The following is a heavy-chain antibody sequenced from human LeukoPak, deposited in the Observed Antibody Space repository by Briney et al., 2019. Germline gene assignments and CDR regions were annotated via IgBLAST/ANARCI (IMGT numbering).Heavy chain of an antibody. D-gene: IGHD1-20*01. CDR1: GFTFNTYG. Sequence: GGSLRLSCAASGFTFNTYGMRWVRQAPGKGLEWLAAISYDGSAKYYAGSVKGRFTISRDNSQNTVSLQMNSLRAEDTAVYYCAKEKVPYNWNPFDYWGQGTLVTVSS. CDR3: AKEKVPYNWNPFDY. CDR2: ISYDGSAK. V-gene: IGHV3-30*18. J-gene: IGHJ4*02.